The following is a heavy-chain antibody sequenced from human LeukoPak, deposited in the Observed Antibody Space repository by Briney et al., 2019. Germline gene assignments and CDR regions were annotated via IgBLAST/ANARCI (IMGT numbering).Heavy chain of an antibody. J-gene: IGHJ4*02. CDR3: ARGGRRFLEWLFSTIDY. Sequence: GGSLRLSCAASGFAFSSYSMNWVRQAPGKGLEWVSYISSSSSTIYYADSVKGRFTISRDNAKNSLYLQMNSLRDEDTAVYYCARGGRRFLEWLFSTIDYWGQGTLVTVSS. V-gene: IGHV3-48*02. CDR2: ISSSSSTI. CDR1: GFAFSSYS. D-gene: IGHD3-3*01.